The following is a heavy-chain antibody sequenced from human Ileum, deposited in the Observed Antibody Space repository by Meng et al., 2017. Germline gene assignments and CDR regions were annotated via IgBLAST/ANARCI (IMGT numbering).Heavy chain of an antibody. Sequence: QVPLQASSPGLLTPSPTRAPSCTVPAYSFSSRPLYWPWSRQHPGKGLEWIGYFYFSGSIYYKPSLKSRVSTPVNTSKNQFSLRMSSVTAADTTVYYCARYYSDSSGVTSFDPWGQGTLVTVSS. CDR2: FYFSGSI. J-gene: IGHJ5*02. CDR1: AYSFSSRPLY. D-gene: IGHD3-22*01. V-gene: IGHV4-31*03. CDR3: ARYYSDSSGVTSFDP.